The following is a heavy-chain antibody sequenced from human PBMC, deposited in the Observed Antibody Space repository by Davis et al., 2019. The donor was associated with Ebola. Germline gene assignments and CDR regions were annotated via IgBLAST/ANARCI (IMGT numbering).Heavy chain of an antibody. D-gene: IGHD3-3*01. CDR3: AKGFWSGYSWLVEGYYFDY. CDR1: GFTFSDYY. CDR2: ISGSGGST. Sequence: GESLKISCAASGFTFSDYYMSWIRQAPGKGLEWVSAISGSGGSTYYADSVKGRFTISRDNSKNTLYLQMNSLRAEDTAVYYCAKGFWSGYSWLVEGYYFDYWGQGTLVTVSS. J-gene: IGHJ4*02. V-gene: IGHV3-23*01.